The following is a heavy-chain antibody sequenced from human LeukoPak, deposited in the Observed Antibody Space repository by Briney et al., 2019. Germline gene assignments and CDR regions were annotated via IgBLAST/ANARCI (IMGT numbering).Heavy chain of an antibody. Sequence: PGVSLRLSCAASGFTFSSYWMHWVRQAPGKGLVWVSRINNDESHTTYADSVKGRFTISRDNAKNTLYLQMNSLRVEDTAVYYCARDQSSSWYVRWFDPWGQGTLVTVSS. D-gene: IGHD6-13*01. V-gene: IGHV3-74*01. CDR2: INNDESHT. J-gene: IGHJ5*02. CDR1: GFTFSSYW. CDR3: ARDQSSSWYVRWFDP.